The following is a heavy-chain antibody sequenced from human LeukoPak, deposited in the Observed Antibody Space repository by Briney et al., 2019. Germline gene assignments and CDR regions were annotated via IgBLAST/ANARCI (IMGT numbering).Heavy chain of an antibody. D-gene: IGHD3-22*01. V-gene: IGHV3-30*18. CDR2: ISYDGSNK. Sequence: GRSLRLSCAASGFTFSSYGMHWVRQAPGKGLEWVAVISYDGSNKYYADSVKGRFTISRDSSKNTLYLQLNSLRAEDTAVYYCAKAGVGVIVVVYVDYWGQGSPVTVSS. CDR3: AKAGVGVIVVVYVDY. J-gene: IGHJ4*02. CDR1: GFTFSSYG.